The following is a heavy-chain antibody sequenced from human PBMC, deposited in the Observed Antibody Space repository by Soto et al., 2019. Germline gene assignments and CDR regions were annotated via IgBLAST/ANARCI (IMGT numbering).Heavy chain of an antibody. CDR2: IYYRGRT. D-gene: IGHD2-15*01. CDR3: ARRYCSGGSCYSGFDY. Sequence: QVQLQESGPGLVKPSETLSLTCPVSGGSISSYYWGWIRQPPGKGLEWIGYIYYRGRTNYSPSLKSRVTISVDTSKNQFSLKLSSVTAADTAVYYCARRYCSGGSCYSGFDYWGQGTLVTVSS. V-gene: IGHV4-59*08. CDR1: GGSISSYY. J-gene: IGHJ4*02.